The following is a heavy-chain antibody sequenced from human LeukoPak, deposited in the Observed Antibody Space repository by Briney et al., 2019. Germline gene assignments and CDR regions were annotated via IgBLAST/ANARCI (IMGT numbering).Heavy chain of an antibody. J-gene: IGHJ5*02. Sequence: PSETLSLTCAVYGGSFSGYYWSWIRQPPGKGLEWIGEINHSGSTNYNPSLKSRVTISVDTSKNQFSLKLSSVTAADTAVYYCARGIRWSYYDFWSGYDNWFDPWGQGTLVTVSS. V-gene: IGHV4-34*01. CDR1: GGSFSGYY. D-gene: IGHD3-3*01. CDR3: ARGIRWSYYDFWSGYDNWFDP. CDR2: INHSGST.